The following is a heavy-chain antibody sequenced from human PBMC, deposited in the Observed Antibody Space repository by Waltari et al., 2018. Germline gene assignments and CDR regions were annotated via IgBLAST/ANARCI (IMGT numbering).Heavy chain of an antibody. CDR1: GFTFSSYT. Sequence: EVQLVESGGGLVQPGGSLRLSCAASGFTFSSYTMNWVRQAPGKGLEWISYISSRSSTIYYADSVKGRFTISRDNAKNSLYLQMNSLRAQDTAVYYCARDPSILDYWGQGTLVTVSS. CDR3: ARDPSILDY. V-gene: IGHV3-48*01. J-gene: IGHJ4*02. CDR2: ISSRSSTI.